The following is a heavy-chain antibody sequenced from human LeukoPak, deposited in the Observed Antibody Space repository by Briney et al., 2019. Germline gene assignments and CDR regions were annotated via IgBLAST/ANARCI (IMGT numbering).Heavy chain of an antibody. J-gene: IGHJ4*02. CDR1: GFTFSSYA. CDR3: AKDLGQDQAYYDSWSGTPFDY. V-gene: IGHV3-23*01. D-gene: IGHD3-3*01. CDR2: ISGSGGST. Sequence: GGSLRLSCAASGFTFSSYAMSWVRQAPGKGLEWVSAISGSGGSTYYADSVKGRFTISRDNSKNTLYLQMNSLRAEDTAVYYCAKDLGQDQAYYDSWSGTPFDYWGQGALVTVSS.